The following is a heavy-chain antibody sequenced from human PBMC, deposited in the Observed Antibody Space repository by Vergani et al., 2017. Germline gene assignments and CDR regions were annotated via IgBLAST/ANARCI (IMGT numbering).Heavy chain of an antibody. V-gene: IGHV3-20*04. CDR1: GFTFGDYD. Sequence: EVQLVESGGGVVRPGGSLRLSCAASGFTFGDYDMNWVRQAPGKGLEWVSRINWNGDSSVYVDSVKGLFTISRDNAKNSLYRQMTSLRAEDTAFYYCARRGSGNTYYFDYWGQGALVTVSS. J-gene: IGHJ4*02. D-gene: IGHD3-10*01. CDR3: ARRGSGNTYYFDY. CDR2: INWNGDSS.